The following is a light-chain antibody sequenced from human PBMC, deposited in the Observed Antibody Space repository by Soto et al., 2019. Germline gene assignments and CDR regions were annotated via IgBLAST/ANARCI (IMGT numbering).Light chain of an antibody. J-gene: IGLJ3*02. CDR1: SSNIGNNY. CDR2: ENN. V-gene: IGLV1-51*02. CDR3: GTWAISMSLWV. Sequence: QSVLTQPPSVSAAPGQKVTISCSGSSSNIGNNYVSWYQQLPETAPKLLIYENNKRPSGIPDRFSGSKSGTSATLGITGLQTGDEADYYCGTWAISMSLWVFGGGTKLTVL.